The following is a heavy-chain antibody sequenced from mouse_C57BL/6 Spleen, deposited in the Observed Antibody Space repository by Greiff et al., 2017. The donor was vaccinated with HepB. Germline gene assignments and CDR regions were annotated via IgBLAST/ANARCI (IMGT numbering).Heavy chain of an antibody. V-gene: IGHV5-9-1*02. CDR1: GFTFSSYA. CDR2: ISSGGDYI. J-gene: IGHJ3*01. Sequence: EVQVVESGAGLVKPGGSLKLSCAASGFTFSSYAMSWVRQTPEKRLEWVAYISSGGDYIYYADTVKGRFTISRDNARNTLYLQMSSLKSEDTAMYYCTREGTKGGFAYWGQGTLVTVSA. D-gene: IGHD1-3*01. CDR3: TREGTKGGFAY.